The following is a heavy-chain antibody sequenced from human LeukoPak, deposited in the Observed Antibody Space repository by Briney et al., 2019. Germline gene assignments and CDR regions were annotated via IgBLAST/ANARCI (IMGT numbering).Heavy chain of an antibody. J-gene: IGHJ4*02. D-gene: IGHD5-18*01. CDR2: MSYDGFNK. V-gene: IGHV3-30*18. Sequence: GRSLRLSCAASGFTFSSYAMHWVRQSLGKGLKWVAVMSYDGFNKYYADSVKGRFTISRDNSKNTLYLQMNSLRAEDTAVYYCAKTKGYSYGYYFDYWGQGTLVTVSS. CDR1: GFTFSSYA. CDR3: AKTKGYSYGYYFDY.